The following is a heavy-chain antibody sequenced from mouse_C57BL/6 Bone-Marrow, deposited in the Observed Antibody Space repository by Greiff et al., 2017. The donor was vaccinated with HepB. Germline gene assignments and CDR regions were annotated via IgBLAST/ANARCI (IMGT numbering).Heavy chain of an antibody. CDR2: IIPGSGST. CDR1: GYTFTGYW. Sequence: QVQLQQSGAGLMQPGASVKLSCTASGYTFTGYWIAWVKQRPGHGLEWIGDIIPGSGSTYYNDKFKGKAIFTADTSSNTADMQLSRLTTEDSAIYYCARSGGCDEGGGVDYWGQGTSVTVSS. D-gene: IGHD3-1*01. V-gene: IGHV1-9*01. J-gene: IGHJ4*01. CDR3: ARSGGCDEGGGVDY.